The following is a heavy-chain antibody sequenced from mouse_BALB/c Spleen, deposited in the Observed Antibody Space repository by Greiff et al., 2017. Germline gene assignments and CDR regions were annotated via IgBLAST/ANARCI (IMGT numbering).Heavy chain of an antibody. V-gene: IGHV10-1*02. CDR3: VRHGALDY. Sequence: DVMLVESGGGLVQPKGSLKLSCAASGFTFNTYAMNWVRQAPGKGLEWVARIRSKSNNYATYYADSVKDRFTISRDDSQSMLYLQMNNLKTEDTAMYYCVRHGALDYWGQGTTLTVSS. CDR2: IRSKSNNYAT. CDR1: GFTFNTYA. J-gene: IGHJ2*01.